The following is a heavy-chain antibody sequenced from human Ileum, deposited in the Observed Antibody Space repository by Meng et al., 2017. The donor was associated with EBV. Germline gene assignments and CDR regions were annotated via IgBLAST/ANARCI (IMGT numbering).Heavy chain of an antibody. Sequence: QVRLVQSGADVKKPGSSFKVSCTASGGNFKTFVFSWVRLAPGQGLEWMGGVTPVFTLPLYAKHFKDRVNITADESTNTAFMELKNLQSDDTAIYYCATDVGTVADHWGPGTLVTVSS. CDR2: VTPVFTLP. CDR1: GGNFKTFV. D-gene: IGHD4-23*01. CDR3: ATDVGTVADH. J-gene: IGHJ5*02. V-gene: IGHV1-69*01.